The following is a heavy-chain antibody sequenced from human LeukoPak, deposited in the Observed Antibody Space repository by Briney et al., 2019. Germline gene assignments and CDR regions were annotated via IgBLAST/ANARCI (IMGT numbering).Heavy chain of an antibody. Sequence: GGSLRLSCAASGFTFDDYGMSWVRQAPGKGLEWVSGINWNGGSAGYADSVKGRFTISRDNAKNSLYLQMNSLRAEDTALYHCARGGGSSWDRYNWSDPWGQGTLVTVSS. D-gene: IGHD6-13*01. V-gene: IGHV3-20*01. J-gene: IGHJ5*02. CDR3: ARGGGSSWDRYNWSDP. CDR2: INWNGGSA. CDR1: GFTFDDYG.